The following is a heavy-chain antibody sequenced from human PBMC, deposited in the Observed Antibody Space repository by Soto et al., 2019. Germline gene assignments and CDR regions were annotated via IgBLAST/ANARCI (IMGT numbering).Heavy chain of an antibody. Sequence: EVQLLESGGGLVQPGGSLRLSCAASGFTFSSYAMSWVRQAPGKGLEWVSAISGSGGSTYYADSVKGRFTISRDNSKNTLYLQMNSMRAEDTAVYYCENDAHCTSCYKTYYYYYMDVWGKGTTVTVSS. J-gene: IGHJ6*03. CDR1: GFTFSSYA. CDR3: ENDAHCTSCYKTYYYYYMDV. CDR2: ISGSGGST. D-gene: IGHD2-2*02. V-gene: IGHV3-23*01.